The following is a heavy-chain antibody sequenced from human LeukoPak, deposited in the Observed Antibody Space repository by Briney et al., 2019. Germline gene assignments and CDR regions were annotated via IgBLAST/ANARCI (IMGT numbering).Heavy chain of an antibody. V-gene: IGHV4-39*01. CDR2: INYSGTT. Sequence: SETLCLTCTVSGGSISSSSYYWGWIRQPPVKGLEWIGSINYSGTTYYNPSLKSRVTISVDTSKNQFSLKLSSVTAADTAVYYCARLPIVVVPSTSFDIWGQGTMVTVSS. CDR1: GGSISSSSYY. D-gene: IGHD2-2*01. CDR3: ARLPIVVVPSTSFDI. J-gene: IGHJ3*02.